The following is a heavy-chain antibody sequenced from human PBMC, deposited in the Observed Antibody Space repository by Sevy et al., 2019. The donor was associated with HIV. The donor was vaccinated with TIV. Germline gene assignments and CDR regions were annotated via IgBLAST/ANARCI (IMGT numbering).Heavy chain of an antibody. CDR2: ISYDGSNK. V-gene: IGHV3-30*18. Sequence: GGSLRLSCAASGFTFSSYGMHWVRQAPGKGLEWVAVISYDGSNKYYADSVKGRFTISRDNSKNTLYLQMNSLRAEDTAVYYCAKDREPGITGSYYYGMDVWGQGTTVTVSS. CDR3: AKDREPGITGSYYYGMDV. J-gene: IGHJ6*02. D-gene: IGHD1-20*01. CDR1: GFTFSSYG.